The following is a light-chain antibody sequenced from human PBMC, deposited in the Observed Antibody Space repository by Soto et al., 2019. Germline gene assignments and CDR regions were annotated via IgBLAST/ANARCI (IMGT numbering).Light chain of an antibody. J-gene: IGKJ1*01. V-gene: IGKV1-5*01. CDR2: DAS. Sequence: DIQMTQSPSTLSASVGDSVTISCRASQTINTWLAWYHQKPGMAPKLLISDASTFESGVPSRFSGSGSGPEFTLTISGLQPDDFGTYYCQQYNSYACTFGQGTKVEI. CDR3: QQYNSYACT. CDR1: QTINTW.